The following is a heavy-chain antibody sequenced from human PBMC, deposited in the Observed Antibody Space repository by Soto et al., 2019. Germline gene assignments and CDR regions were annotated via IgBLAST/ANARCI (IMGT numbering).Heavy chain of an antibody. Sequence: QLQLQESGPGLVKPSETLSLTCTVSGGSISSSNYYWGWIRQPPGKGLEWSGSFYSSGDTYYNPSLKGRVTISVDTSKKQFSLKLNSVTAADTAVYYCARHSGSGSYAHLDYWGQGTLVTVSS. V-gene: IGHV4-39*01. D-gene: IGHD3-10*01. CDR1: GGSISSSNYY. CDR2: FYSSGDT. J-gene: IGHJ4*02. CDR3: ARHSGSGSYAHLDY.